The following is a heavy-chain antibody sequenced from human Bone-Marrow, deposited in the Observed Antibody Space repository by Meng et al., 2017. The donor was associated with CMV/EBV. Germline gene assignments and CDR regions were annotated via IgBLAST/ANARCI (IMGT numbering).Heavy chain of an antibody. CDR1: GGSISSYY. V-gene: IGHV4-59*12. CDR2: IYYSGST. D-gene: IGHD6-13*01. J-gene: IGHJ3*02. CDR3: ARDGGSRWYVSGAFDI. Sequence: SETLSLTCTVSGGSISSYYWSWIRQPPGKGLEWIGYIYYSGSTNYNPSLKSRVTISVDTSKNQFSLKLSSVTAADTAVYYCARDGGSRWYVSGAFDIWGLGTMVTVSS.